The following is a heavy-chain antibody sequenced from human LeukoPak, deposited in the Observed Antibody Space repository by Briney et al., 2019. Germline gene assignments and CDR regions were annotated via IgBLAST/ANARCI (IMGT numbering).Heavy chain of an antibody. CDR1: GFTFSSYS. Sequence: GGSLRLSCAASGFTFSSYSMNWVRQAPGKGLEWVSYISSSSSTIYYADSVKGRFTISRDNAKNSLYLQMNSLRAEDTAVYYCGGGGGLATETPLSPYYYSGMAVWGQGPPVTV. V-gene: IGHV3-48*01. D-gene: IGHD4-11*01. CDR2: ISSSSSTI. CDR3: GGGGGLATETPLSPYYYSGMAV. J-gene: IGHJ6*02.